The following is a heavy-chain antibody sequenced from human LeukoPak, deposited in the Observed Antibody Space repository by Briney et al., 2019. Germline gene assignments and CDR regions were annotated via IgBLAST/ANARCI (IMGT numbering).Heavy chain of an antibody. J-gene: IGHJ6*04. D-gene: IGHD3-10*01. V-gene: IGHV3-48*03. Sequence: GGSLRLSCAASGFTFSSYEMYWVRQAPGKGLEWVSYISSSGSTIYYADSVKGRFTISRDNAKNSLYLQMNSLRAEDTAVYYCARDRITMVRGVPYYYYGMDVWGKGTTVTVSS. CDR1: GFTFSSYE. CDR2: ISSSGSTI. CDR3: ARDRITMVRGVPYYYYGMDV.